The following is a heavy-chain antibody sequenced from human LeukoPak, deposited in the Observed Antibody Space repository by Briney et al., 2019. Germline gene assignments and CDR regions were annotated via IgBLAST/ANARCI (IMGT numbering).Heavy chain of an antibody. V-gene: IGHV1-69*13. CDR2: IIPIFGTA. D-gene: IGHD3-22*01. CDR3: ARGGAPGYYDSSGYYGLYDLQQGYYYYYGMDV. CDR1: GGTFSSYA. Sequence: GASVKVSCKASGGTFSSYAISWVRQAPGQGLEWMGGIIPIFGTANYAQKFQGRVTITADESTSTAYMELSSLRSEDTAVYYCARGGAPGYYDSSGYYGLYDLQQGYYYYYGMDVWGQGTTVTVSS. J-gene: IGHJ6*02.